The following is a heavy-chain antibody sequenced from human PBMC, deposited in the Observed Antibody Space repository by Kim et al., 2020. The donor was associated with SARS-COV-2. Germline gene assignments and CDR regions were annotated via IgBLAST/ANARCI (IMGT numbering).Heavy chain of an antibody. CDR3: ARDGALTYYYGSGSLNWFDP. J-gene: IGHJ5*02. V-gene: IGHV1-3*01. Sequence: ASVKVSCKASGYTFTSYAMHWVRQAPGQRLEWMGWINAGNGNTKYSQKFQGRVTITRDTSASTAYMELSSLRSEDTAVYYCARDGALTYYYGSGSLNWFDPWGQGTLVTVSS. CDR1: GYTFTSYA. CDR2: INAGNGNT. D-gene: IGHD3-10*01.